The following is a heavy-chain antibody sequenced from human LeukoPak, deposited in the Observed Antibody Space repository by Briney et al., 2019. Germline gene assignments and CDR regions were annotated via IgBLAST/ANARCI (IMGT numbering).Heavy chain of an antibody. D-gene: IGHD3-10*01. J-gene: IGHJ6*02. CDR1: GFTFDDYA. Sequence: PGRSLRLSCAASGFTFDDYAMHWVRQAPGKGLEWVSGISWNSGSIGYADSVKGRFTISRDNAKNSLYLQMNSLRAEDTALYYCAKDIRDYYGSGSLGGMDVWGQGTTVTVSS. V-gene: IGHV3-9*01. CDR2: ISWNSGSI. CDR3: AKDIRDYYGSGSLGGMDV.